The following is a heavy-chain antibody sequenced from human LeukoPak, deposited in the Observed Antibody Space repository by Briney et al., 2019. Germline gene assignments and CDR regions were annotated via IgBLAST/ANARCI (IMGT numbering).Heavy chain of an antibody. CDR2: IYHSGRT. D-gene: IGHD5-18*01. V-gene: IGHV4-38-2*02. CDR3: ARDEYSYGGRTHPYYFDN. CDR1: GYSISSGYY. Sequence: SETLSLTCTVSGYSISSGYYWGWIRQPPGKGLEWIGSIYHSGRTYYNPSLKSRVTISVDTSKNQFSLKLSSVTAADTAVYYCARDEYSYGGRTHPYYFDNWGQGTLVTVSS. J-gene: IGHJ4*02.